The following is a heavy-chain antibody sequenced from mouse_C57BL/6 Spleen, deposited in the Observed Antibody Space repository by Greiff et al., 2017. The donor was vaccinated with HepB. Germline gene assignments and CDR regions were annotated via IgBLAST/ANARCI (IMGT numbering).Heavy chain of an antibody. J-gene: IGHJ2*01. V-gene: IGHV3-6*01. CDR3: ASDAGSRYFDY. Sequence: VQLKESGPGLVKPSQSLSLTCSVTGYSITSGYYWNWIRQFPGNKLEWMGYISYDGSNNYNPSLKNRISITRDTSKNQFFLKLNSVTTEDTATYYCASDAGSRYFDYWGQGTTLTVSS. D-gene: IGHD1-1*01. CDR2: ISYDGSN. CDR1: GYSITSGYY.